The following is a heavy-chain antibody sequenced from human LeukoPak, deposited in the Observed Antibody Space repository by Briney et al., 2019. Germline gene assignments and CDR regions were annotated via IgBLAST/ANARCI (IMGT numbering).Heavy chain of an antibody. Sequence: ASVKVSCKASGYTFTGYYMHWVRQAPGQGLEWMGWINPNSGGTNYAQKFQGRVTMTRDTSISTAYMELSRLRSGDTAVYYCAREPAYCGGDCHNDAFDIWGQGTMVTVSS. D-gene: IGHD2-21*02. CDR3: AREPAYCGGDCHNDAFDI. V-gene: IGHV1-2*02. CDR1: GYTFTGYY. J-gene: IGHJ3*02. CDR2: INPNSGGT.